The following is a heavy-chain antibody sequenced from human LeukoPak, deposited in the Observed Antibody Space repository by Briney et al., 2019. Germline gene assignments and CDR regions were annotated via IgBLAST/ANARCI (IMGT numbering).Heavy chain of an antibody. CDR3: ARVHGPFYFDY. CDR1: GFTFSSFA. CDR2: ISGSGLST. Sequence: PGGSLRLSCAASGFTFSSFAMSWVRQAPGKGLEWVSAISGSGLSTYYADSVKGRFTISRDNSKNTLFLQMNSLRAEDTAVYYCARVHGPFYFDYWGQGTLVTVSS. J-gene: IGHJ4*02. V-gene: IGHV3-23*01.